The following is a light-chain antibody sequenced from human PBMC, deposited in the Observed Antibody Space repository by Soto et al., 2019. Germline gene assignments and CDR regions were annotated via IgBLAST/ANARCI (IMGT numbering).Light chain of an antibody. CDR1: QSISNW. J-gene: IGKJ4*01. V-gene: IGKV1-5*03. Sequence: DIQMTQSPSTLSASVGDRVTIICRASQSISNWLAWYQQKPGKAPNLLIYKASALETGVPSRFSGSGSGTEFTLTITSLQPEDFATYYCQQSNSYPLTFGEGTRVEI. CDR3: QQSNSYPLT. CDR2: KAS.